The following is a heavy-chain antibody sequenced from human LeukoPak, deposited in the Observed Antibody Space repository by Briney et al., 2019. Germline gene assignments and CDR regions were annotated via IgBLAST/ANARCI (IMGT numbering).Heavy chain of an antibody. J-gene: IGHJ4*02. CDR1: GFTVSNNY. Sequence: PGGSLRLSCAASGFTVSNNYMSWVRQAPGKGLEWVSATTDNGDSTYYADSVKGRFTISRDNSKNTLYLQMNSLRAEDTAVYYCAKGLYQLLKNWGQGTLVTVSS. D-gene: IGHD2-2*01. CDR2: TTDNGDST. CDR3: AKGLYQLLKN. V-gene: IGHV3-23*01.